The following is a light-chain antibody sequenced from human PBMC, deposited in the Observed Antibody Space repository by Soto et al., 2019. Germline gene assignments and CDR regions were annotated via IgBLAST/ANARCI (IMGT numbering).Light chain of an antibody. Sequence: QSALTQPPSASGSPGQSVAISCTGTSSDVGGYNYVSWYQQQPGKAPKRMIYEVNKRPSGVPDRFSGSKSGNTASLTVSGLQAEDEADYDCSSYAGSSNVFGTGTKLTVL. CDR1: SSDVGGYNY. CDR3: SSYAGSSNV. CDR2: EVN. J-gene: IGLJ1*01. V-gene: IGLV2-8*01.